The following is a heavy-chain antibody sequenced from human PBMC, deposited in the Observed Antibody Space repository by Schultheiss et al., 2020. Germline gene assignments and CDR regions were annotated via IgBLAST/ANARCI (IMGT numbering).Heavy chain of an antibody. V-gene: IGHV3-21*01. CDR2: ITSSGRYI. D-gene: IGHD3-22*01. CDR1: GFTFSSYS. Sequence: GGSLRLSCAASGFTFSSYSMNWVRQAPGKGLEWVSSITSSGRYIYYADSVKGRFTISRDNAKNSLYLQMNSLRAEDTAVYYCARFPPYYYDSSGHIDYWGQGTLVTVSS. CDR3: ARFPPYYYDSSGHIDY. J-gene: IGHJ4*02.